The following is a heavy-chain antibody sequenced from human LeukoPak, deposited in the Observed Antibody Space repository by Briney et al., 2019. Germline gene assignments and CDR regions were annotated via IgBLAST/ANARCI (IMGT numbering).Heavy chain of an antibody. Sequence: GESLKISCAASGFTFSSYWMSWVRQAPGKGLEWVANIKQDGSEKYYVDSVKGRFTISRDNAKNSLYLQMNSLRAEDTAVYYCARCKRSVAAGTEFDPWGQGTLVTVSS. D-gene: IGHD6-13*01. CDR2: IKQDGSEK. V-gene: IGHV3-7*01. CDR1: GFTFSSYW. J-gene: IGHJ5*02. CDR3: ARCKRSVAAGTEFDP.